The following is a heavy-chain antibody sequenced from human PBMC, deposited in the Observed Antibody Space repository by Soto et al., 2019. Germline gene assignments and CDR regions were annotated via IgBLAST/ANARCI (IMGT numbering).Heavy chain of an antibody. V-gene: IGHV1-69*13. J-gene: IGHJ4*02. Sequence: GASVKVSCKASGGTFSSYAISWVRQAPGQGLEWMGGIIPIFGTANYAQKFQGRVTITADESTSTAYMELSSLRSEDTAVYYCASPFEYSSPEGYFDYWGQGTLVTVSS. CDR2: IIPIFGTA. CDR1: GGTFSSYA. CDR3: ASPFEYSSPEGYFDY. D-gene: IGHD6-6*01.